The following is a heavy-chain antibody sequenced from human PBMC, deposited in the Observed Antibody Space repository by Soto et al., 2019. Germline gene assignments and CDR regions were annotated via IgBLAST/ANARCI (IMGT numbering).Heavy chain of an antibody. CDR1: GFTFSSHT. Sequence: GGSLRLSCAASGFTFSSHTMNWVRQSPGKGLEWISYITSTSSTKNYADSVKGRFTISRDNANNSLYLQMNSLRDEDTAVYYCARRITMVRGPYYYYAMDVWGQGTTVTVSS. D-gene: IGHD3-10*01. J-gene: IGHJ6*02. CDR3: ARRITMVRGPYYYYAMDV. V-gene: IGHV3-48*02. CDR2: ITSTSSTK.